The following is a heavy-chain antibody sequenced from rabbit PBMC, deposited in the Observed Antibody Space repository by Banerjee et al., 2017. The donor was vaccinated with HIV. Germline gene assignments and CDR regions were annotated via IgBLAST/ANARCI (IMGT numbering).Heavy chain of an antibody. D-gene: IGHD1-1*01. CDR1: GFSFSRSYY. Sequence: QEQLVESGGGLVKPGASLTLTCKASGFSFSRSYYMCWVRQAPGKGLEWIACIAVGSSDTTHYASWAKGRFTISKTSSTTVTLQMTSLAVADTATYFCARGSSGDGVGFRLWGQGTLVTVS. CDR2: IAVGSSDTT. J-gene: IGHJ4*01. CDR3: ARGSSGDGVGFRL. V-gene: IGHV1S45*01.